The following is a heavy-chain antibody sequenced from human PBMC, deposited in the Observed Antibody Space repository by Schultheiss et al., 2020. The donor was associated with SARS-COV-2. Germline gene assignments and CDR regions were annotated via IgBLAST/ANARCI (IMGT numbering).Heavy chain of an antibody. D-gene: IGHD6-6*01. CDR3: ARHVVAAGPSFDY. CDR1: GGSISSYY. J-gene: IGHJ4*02. V-gene: IGHV4-59*08. Sequence: GSLRLSCTVSGGSISSYYWSWIRQPPGKGLEWIGYIYYSGSTYYNPSLKSRVTISVDTSKNQFSLKLSSVTAADTAVYYCARHVVAAGPSFDYWGQGTLVTVSS. CDR2: IYYSGST.